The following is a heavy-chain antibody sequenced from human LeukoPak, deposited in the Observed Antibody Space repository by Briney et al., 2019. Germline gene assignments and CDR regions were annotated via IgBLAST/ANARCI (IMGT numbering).Heavy chain of an antibody. D-gene: IGHD3-22*01. CDR2: IVSSSSYI. CDR1: GFTFSGYT. CDR3: ARGGAYYYDSSGYYFREFDY. Sequence: GGSLRLSCAASGFTFSGYTMNWVRQAPGKGLEWVSSIVSSSSYIYYADSVKGRFTISRDNAKNSLYLQMNSLRAEDTAVYYCARGGAYYYDSSGYYFREFDYWGQGTLVTVPS. J-gene: IGHJ4*02. V-gene: IGHV3-21*01.